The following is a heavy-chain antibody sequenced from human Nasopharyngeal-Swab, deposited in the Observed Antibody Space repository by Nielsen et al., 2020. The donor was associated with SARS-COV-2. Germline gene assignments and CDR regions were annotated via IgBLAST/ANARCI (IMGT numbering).Heavy chain of an antibody. J-gene: IGHJ6*03. V-gene: IGHV4-34*01. D-gene: IGHD3-3*01. CDR1: GGSISGYY. Sequence: SETLSLTCTVSGGSISGYYWSWIRQPPGKGLEWIGEINHSGSTNYNPSLKSRVTISVDTSKNQFSLKLSSVTAADTAVYYCARGGRITIFGVVIRGHYYYYMDVWGKGTTVTVSS. CDR2: INHSGST. CDR3: ARGGRITIFGVVIRGHYYYYMDV.